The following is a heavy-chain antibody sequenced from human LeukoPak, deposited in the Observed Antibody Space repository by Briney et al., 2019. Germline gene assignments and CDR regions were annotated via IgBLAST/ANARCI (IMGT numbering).Heavy chain of an antibody. V-gene: IGHV4-61*02. CDR3: ARGSSGSYLYYYYFMDV. D-gene: IGHD3-10*01. Sequence: SETLSLTCIVSGGSISSGRYYWSWIRQPAVNGLEWIGLIYTNGSTNYNPSLKSRVTISLDTSKNQFSLKLSSVTAADTAVYYCARGSSGSYLYYYYFMDVWGKGTTVTISS. J-gene: IGHJ6*03. CDR2: IYTNGST. CDR1: GGSISSGRYY.